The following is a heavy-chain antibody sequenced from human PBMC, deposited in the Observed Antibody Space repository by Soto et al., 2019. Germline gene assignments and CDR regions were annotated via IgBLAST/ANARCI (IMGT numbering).Heavy chain of an antibody. V-gene: IGHV4-31*03. CDR2: IYYSGNT. J-gene: IGHJ4*02. D-gene: IGHD3-22*01. CDR3: ARPRWYYYDSSGSGDY. CDR1: GGSITSGGYC. Sequence: PSETLSLTCTVSGGSITSGGYCLSWSRQHPGKGLEWIGDIYYSGNTYYNPSLESRVTISVDTSKNQFSLKLSSVTDADTAVYSCARPRWYYYDSSGSGDYWGQGTLVTVSS.